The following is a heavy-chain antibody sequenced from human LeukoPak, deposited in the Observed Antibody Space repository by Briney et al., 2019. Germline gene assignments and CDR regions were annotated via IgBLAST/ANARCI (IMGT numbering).Heavy chain of an antibody. CDR1: GFTFSSYA. CDR3: AKDYRFIMDV. V-gene: IGHV3-30-3*01. D-gene: IGHD4-11*01. J-gene: IGHJ6*03. Sequence: PGGSLRLSCAASGFTFSSYAMHWVRQAPGKGLEWVAVISYDGSNKYYADSVKGRFTISRDNSKNTLYLQMNSLRAEDTAVYYCAKDYRFIMDVWGKGTTVTVSS. CDR2: ISYDGSNK.